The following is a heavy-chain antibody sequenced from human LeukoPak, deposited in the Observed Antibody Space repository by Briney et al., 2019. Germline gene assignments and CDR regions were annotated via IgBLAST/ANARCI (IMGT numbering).Heavy chain of an antibody. J-gene: IGHJ2*01. D-gene: IGHD4-17*01. V-gene: IGHV4-61*10. CDR2: IYYSGST. CDR3: LRSYGDYSVWYFDL. CDR1: GGSISSGSYY. Sequence: SETLSLTCTVSGGSISSGSYYWSWIRQPAGKGLEWIGYIYYSGSTNYNPSLKSRVTISVDTSKNQFSLKLSSVTAADTAVYYCLRSYGDYSVWYFDLWGRGTLVTVSS.